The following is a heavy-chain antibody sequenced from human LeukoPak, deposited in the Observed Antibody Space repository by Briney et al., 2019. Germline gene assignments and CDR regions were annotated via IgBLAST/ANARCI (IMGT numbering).Heavy chain of an antibody. J-gene: IGHJ4*02. Sequence: GGSLRLSCAASGFHFSTYGMHWVRQAPGKGLEWVAAISNDGSNKFYTDSVKGRFTISRDNSKNTLYLQMNSLRAEDTAVYYCAKDSSGYYSEFDYWGQGTLVTVSS. CDR2: ISNDGSNK. V-gene: IGHV3-30*18. CDR3: AKDSSGYYSEFDY. D-gene: IGHD3-22*01. CDR1: GFHFSTYG.